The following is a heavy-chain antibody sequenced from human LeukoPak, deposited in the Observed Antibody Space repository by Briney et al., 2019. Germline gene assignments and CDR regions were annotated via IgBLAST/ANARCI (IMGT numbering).Heavy chain of an antibody. J-gene: IGHJ4*02. CDR3: ARHRSGYYFDY. CDR1: GFTFSSYW. D-gene: IGHD2-21*01. CDR2: IKQDGSDK. V-gene: IGHV3-7*01. Sequence: GGSLRLSCAASGFTFSSYWMSWVRQAPGKGLEWVANIKQDGSDKYYVDSVKGRFTISRDNAKKSLYLQMDSLRAEDTAVYYCARHRSGYYFDYWGQGTLVTVSS.